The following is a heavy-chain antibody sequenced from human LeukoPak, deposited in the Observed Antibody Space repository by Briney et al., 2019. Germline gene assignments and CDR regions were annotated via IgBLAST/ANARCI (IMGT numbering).Heavy chain of an antibody. D-gene: IGHD3-10*01. V-gene: IGHV5-51*01. Sequence: GESLKISCTGSGYNFTNYWIAWVRQMPGKGLEWMGIIYPGDSDARYSPSFQGQVTISADKSISTAYLQWSSLKASDTAMYYCARHDADYYGSGPPRDYWGQGTLVTVSS. J-gene: IGHJ4*02. CDR3: ARHDADYYGSGPPRDY. CDR2: IYPGDSDA. CDR1: GYNFTNYW.